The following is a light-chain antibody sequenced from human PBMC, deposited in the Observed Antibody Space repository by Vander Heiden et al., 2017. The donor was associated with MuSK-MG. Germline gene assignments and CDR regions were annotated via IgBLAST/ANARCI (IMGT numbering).Light chain of an antibody. CDR3: QQFNTYPQT. J-gene: IGKJ1*01. CDR2: ESS. Sequence: DIQMTQSPSTLSASVGDRVTITCRASQSIGNWLAWYQQKPGKAPKVLIYESSNLESGVPSRFSGSGSGTEFTLTISSLQTDDFATYYCQQFNTYPQTFGQGTKVEIK. CDR1: QSIGNW. V-gene: IGKV1-5*03.